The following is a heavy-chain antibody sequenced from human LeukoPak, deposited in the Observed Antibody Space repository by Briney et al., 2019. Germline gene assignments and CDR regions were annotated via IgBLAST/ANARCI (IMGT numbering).Heavy chain of an antibody. CDR1: GYTFTSYD. J-gene: IGHJ4*02. CDR2: MNPNSGNT. CDR3: ARGRIAARRLFDY. Sequence: ASVTVSCKASGYTFTSYDINWVRQAAGQGLEWMGWMNPNSGNTGYAQKFQGRVTITRNTSISTAYMELSSLRSEDTAVYYCARGRIAARRLFDYWGQGTLVTVSS. V-gene: IGHV1-8*03. D-gene: IGHD6-6*01.